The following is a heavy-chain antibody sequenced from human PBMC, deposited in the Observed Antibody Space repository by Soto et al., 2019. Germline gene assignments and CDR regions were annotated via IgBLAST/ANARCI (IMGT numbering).Heavy chain of an antibody. CDR3: ARVVGGYYYGMDV. D-gene: IGHD2-2*01. Sequence: QVQLQESGPGLVKPSGTLSLTCAISGGSISSSNWWSWVRQPPGKGLEWIGEIYHSGSTNYNPSLTSRVTISVDKSKNQFSLKLSSVTAAATAVYYCARVVGGYYYGMDVWGQGTTVTVSS. J-gene: IGHJ6*02. CDR1: GGSISSSNW. V-gene: IGHV4-4*02. CDR2: IYHSGST.